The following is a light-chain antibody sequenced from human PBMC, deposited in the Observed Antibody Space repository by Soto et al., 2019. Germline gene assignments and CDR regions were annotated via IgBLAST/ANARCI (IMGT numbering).Light chain of an antibody. CDR3: QQFGSSPLT. CDR1: QSVSSTY. CDR2: GAS. J-gene: IGKJ1*01. Sequence: EIVLTQSPGTLSLSPGERATLFCRASQSVSSTYLAWYQLKPGQAPRLLIYGASSRAPGTPDRFSGSGSGTDFALTISRLEPEDFAVYYCQQFGSSPLTFGQGTKVEI. V-gene: IGKV3-20*01.